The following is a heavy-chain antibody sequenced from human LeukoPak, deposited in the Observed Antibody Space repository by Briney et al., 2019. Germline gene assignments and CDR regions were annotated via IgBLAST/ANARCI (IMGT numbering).Heavy chain of an antibody. Sequence: VSVKVSCKASGYTFTSYDINWVRQATGQGLEWMGWMNPNSGNTGYAQKFQGRVTMTRNTSISTAYMELSSLRSEDTAVYYCATVYSSGWYYTDAFDIWGQGTMVTVSS. CDR3: ATVYSSGWYYTDAFDI. CDR2: MNPNSGNT. CDR1: GYTFTSYD. D-gene: IGHD6-13*01. J-gene: IGHJ3*02. V-gene: IGHV1-8*01.